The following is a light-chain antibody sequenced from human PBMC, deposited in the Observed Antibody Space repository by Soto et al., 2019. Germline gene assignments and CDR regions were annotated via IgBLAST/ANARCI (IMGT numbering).Light chain of an antibody. CDR2: GAS. CDR1: QSVSSSY. J-gene: IGKJ1*01. Sequence: EIVFAQSPGTLSFSPGGRAPVSCRASQSVSSSYLAWYQQKPGQAPRLLIYGASSRATGIPDRFSGSGSGTDFTLTISSLQPEDFATYYCQQSYRNPRTFGLGTKVDIK. V-gene: IGKV3-20*01. CDR3: QQSYRNPRT.